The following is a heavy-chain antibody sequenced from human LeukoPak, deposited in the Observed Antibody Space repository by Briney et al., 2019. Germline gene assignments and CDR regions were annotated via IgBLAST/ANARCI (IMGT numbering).Heavy chain of an antibody. V-gene: IGHV1-2*02. CDR1: GYTFTGHY. D-gene: IGHD3-22*01. CDR2: INPNSGGT. CDR3: ARLHYYDSSGSFDY. Sequence: ASVKVSCKASGYTFTGHYMHWVRQAPGQGLEWMGWINPNSGGTNYAQKFQGRVTMTRDTSISTAYMELSRLRSDDTAVYYCARLHYYDSSGSFDYWGQGTLVTVSS. J-gene: IGHJ4*02.